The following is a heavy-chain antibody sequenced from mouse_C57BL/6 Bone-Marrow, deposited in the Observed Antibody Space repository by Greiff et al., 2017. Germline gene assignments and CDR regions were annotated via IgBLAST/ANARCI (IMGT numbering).Heavy chain of an antibody. CDR2: IDPENGDT. CDR3: TTPYVYEGGLFAY. V-gene: IGHV14-4*01. D-gene: IGHD2-2*01. Sequence: EVKLQESGAELVRPGASVKLSCTASGFNIKDDYMHWVKQRPEQGLEWIGWIDPENGDTEYASKFQGKATITADTSSNTAYLQLSSLTSEDTAVYYCTTPYVYEGGLFAYWGQGTLATVSA. CDR1: GFNIKDDY. J-gene: IGHJ3*01.